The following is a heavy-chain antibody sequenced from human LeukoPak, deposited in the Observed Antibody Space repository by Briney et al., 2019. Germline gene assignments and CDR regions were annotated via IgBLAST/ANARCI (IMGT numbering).Heavy chain of an antibody. V-gene: IGHV4-30-2*01. D-gene: IGHD3-22*01. CDR3: AGIFYYDSSGLRS. CDR2: IYQSGNT. CDR1: GGSISSGGYS. Sequence: PSETLSLTCAVSGGSISSGGYSWTWVRQPPGKGLEWIGYIYQSGNTYYNPSLKSRVTISVDRSKNQFSLKLCSVTAADTAVYFCAGIFYYDSSGLRSWGQGTLVTVSS. J-gene: IGHJ4*02.